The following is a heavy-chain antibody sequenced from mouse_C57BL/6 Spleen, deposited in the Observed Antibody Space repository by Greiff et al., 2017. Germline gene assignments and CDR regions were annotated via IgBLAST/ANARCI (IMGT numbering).Heavy chain of an antibody. CDR3: ARGDDGSTGY. J-gene: IGHJ2*01. Sequence: VQLQQPGAELVMPGASVKLSCKASGYTFTSYWMHWVKQRPGQGLEWIGEIDPSDSYTNYNQKFKGKSTLTVDKSSSTAYMQLGSLTSEDSAVYYCARGDDGSTGYWGQGTTLTVSS. CDR1: GYTFTSYW. V-gene: IGHV1-69*01. D-gene: IGHD2-3*01. CDR2: IDPSDSYT.